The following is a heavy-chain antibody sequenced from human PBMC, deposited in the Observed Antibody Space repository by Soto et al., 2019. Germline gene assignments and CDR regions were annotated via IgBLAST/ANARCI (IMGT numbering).Heavy chain of an antibody. CDR2: IYPGDSDT. CDR1: GYSFTSYW. J-gene: IGHJ6*02. V-gene: IGHV5-51*01. CDR3: ARLASETSLELGFGNYYGMDV. D-gene: IGHD1-7*01. Sequence: GESLKISCKGSGYSFTSYWIGWVRQMPGKGLEWMGIIYPGDSDTRYSPSFQGQVTISADKSISTAYLQWSSLKASDTAMYYCARLASETSLELGFGNYYGMDVWGQGTTVTVSS.